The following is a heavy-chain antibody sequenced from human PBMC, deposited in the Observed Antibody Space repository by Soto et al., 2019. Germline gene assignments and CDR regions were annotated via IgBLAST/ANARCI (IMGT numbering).Heavy chain of an antibody. D-gene: IGHD4-17*01. CDR2: IYYSGST. CDR1: RDSISRYS. J-gene: IGHJ3*02. CDR3: ARESTVTVAFYI. Sequence: SETLSLACPVSRDSISRYSPNWIRQPPGKGLEWIGYIYYSGSTNYNPSLKSRVTISVDTSKTQFSLKLSSVTAADTAVYYSARESTVTVAFYIWGQGTTVTVSS. V-gene: IGHV4-59*01.